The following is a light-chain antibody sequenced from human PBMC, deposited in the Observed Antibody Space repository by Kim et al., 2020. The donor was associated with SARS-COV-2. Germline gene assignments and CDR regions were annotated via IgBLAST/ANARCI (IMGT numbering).Light chain of an antibody. CDR2: AAS. J-gene: IGKJ4*01. Sequence: DIQMTQSPSSLSASVGDRVTITCRASQSISTYLNWYQQKPGKAPRLLIYAASSLEGGVPSRFSGSGSGTDFTLTISNVQPEDFATYFCQQSHSTPGTFGGGTKVDIK. V-gene: IGKV1-39*01. CDR3: QQSHSTPGT. CDR1: QSISTY.